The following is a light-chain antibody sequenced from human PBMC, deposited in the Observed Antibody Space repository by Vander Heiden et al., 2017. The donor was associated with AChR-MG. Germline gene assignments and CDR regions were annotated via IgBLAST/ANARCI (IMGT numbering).Light chain of an antibody. CDR3: QQYGSSPLT. J-gene: IGKJ4*01. Sequence: EIMLTPSPGTLSLSPGERATLSCRASQSVSSSYSAWYQQKPGQAPRLLIDGASSRATGIPDRFSGSGSGTDFTLTISRLGPEDFAVYYCQQYGSSPLTFGGGTKVEIK. CDR2: GAS. V-gene: IGKV3-20*01. CDR1: QSVSSSY.